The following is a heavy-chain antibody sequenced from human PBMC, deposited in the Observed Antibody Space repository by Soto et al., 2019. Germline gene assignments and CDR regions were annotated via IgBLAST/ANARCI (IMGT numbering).Heavy chain of an antibody. D-gene: IGHD6-6*01. CDR1: SGSFSGYY. CDR2: ISQSGNT. Sequence: ETLSLTCSIYSGSFSGYYWSWIRQPPGKGLEWIGEISQSGNTNYSPSLKSRVSISIDTSKKQFSLNLASVSAADTTVYYCARAPKVSGSSQTRPDFWGQGTLVTVSS. J-gene: IGHJ4*02. CDR3: ARAPKVSGSSQTRPDF. V-gene: IGHV4-34*01.